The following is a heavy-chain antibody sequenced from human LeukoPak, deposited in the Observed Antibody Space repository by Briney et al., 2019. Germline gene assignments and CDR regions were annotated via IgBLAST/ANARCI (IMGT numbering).Heavy chain of an antibody. V-gene: IGHV4-59*11. CDR3: ARGVLTTVNYYMDV. CDR2: IYYSGST. D-gene: IGHD4-11*01. CDR1: GGSISSHS. Sequence: EPSGTLSLTCTVSGGSISSHSWSWIRQPPGKGLEWIGYIYYSGSTNYNPSLKSRVTISVDTSKNQFSLKLSSVTAADTAVYYCARGVLTTVNYYMDVWGKGTTVTVSS. J-gene: IGHJ6*03.